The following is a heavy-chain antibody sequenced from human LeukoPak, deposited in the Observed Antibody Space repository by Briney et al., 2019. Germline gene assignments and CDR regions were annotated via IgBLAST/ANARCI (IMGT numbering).Heavy chain of an antibody. CDR3: ARDPSTVIDY. CDR2: IGATQTYI. V-gene: IGHV3-21*01. D-gene: IGHD4-11*01. J-gene: IGHJ4*02. CDR1: GFTFATYT. Sequence: GGSLRLSCTGAGFTFATYTFNWVRQAPGKGLEWVASIGATQTYIYYADSVKGRFTVSRDNAKNSLYLQMNSLRAEDTAVYYCARDPSTVIDYWGQGTLVTVSS.